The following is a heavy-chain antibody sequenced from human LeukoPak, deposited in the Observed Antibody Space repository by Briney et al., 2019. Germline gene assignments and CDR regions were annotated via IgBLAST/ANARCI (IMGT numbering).Heavy chain of an antibody. D-gene: IGHD2-15*01. CDR1: GFTFSSNG. J-gene: IGHJ4*02. CDR3: ARVYCSGGSCYGPFDY. V-gene: IGHV3-33*01. CDR2: IWYDGSTK. Sequence: GRSLRLSCAASGFTFSSNGMQWVRQAPGKGLEWVAVIWYDGSTKYYADSVKGRFTISRDTSKNTLYLQMNSLRAEDTAMYYCARVYCSGGSCYGPFDYWGQGTLVTVSS.